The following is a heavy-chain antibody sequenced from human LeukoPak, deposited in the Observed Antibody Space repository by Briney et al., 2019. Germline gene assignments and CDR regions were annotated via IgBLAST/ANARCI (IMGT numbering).Heavy chain of an antibody. D-gene: IGHD3-22*01. V-gene: IGHV1-69*01. J-gene: IGHJ4*02. CDR1: GDTFSSYA. CDR2: IIPIFGTA. Sequence: GASVKVSCKASGDTFSSYAISWVRQAPGQGLEWMGGIIPIFGTANYAQKFQGRVTITADESTSTAYMELSSLRSEDTAVYYCARPAGYYYDSSGYLDYWGQGTLVTVSS. CDR3: ARPAGYYYDSSGYLDY.